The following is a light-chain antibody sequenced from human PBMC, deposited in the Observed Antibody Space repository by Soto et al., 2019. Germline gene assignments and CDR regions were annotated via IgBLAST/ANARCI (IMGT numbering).Light chain of an antibody. J-gene: IGKJ1*01. CDR3: QQYNSYSPWA. CDR1: QSIGSW. CDR2: KAS. Sequence: DIQMTQSPSTLSASVGDRVTITCRASQSIGSWLAWYQQKPGKAPKLLIYKASTLESGVPLRFSGSGSGTEFTLTISRLQPDDFATYYCQQYNSYSPWAFGQGTKVEVK. V-gene: IGKV1-5*03.